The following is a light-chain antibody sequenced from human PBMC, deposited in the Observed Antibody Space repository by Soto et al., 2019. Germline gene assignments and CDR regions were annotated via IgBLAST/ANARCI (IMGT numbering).Light chain of an antibody. J-gene: IGLJ1*01. CDR3: AAWDDSLNGYV. V-gene: IGLV1-44*01. CDR2: SNN. Sequence: SLLAQPPPASGTPGQRVTISCSGNSSNIGSNTVNWYQQLPGTAPKLLIYSNNQRPSGVPDRFSGSKSGTSASLAISGLQSEDEADYYCAAWDDSLNGYVFGTGTKVTVL. CDR1: SSNIGSNT.